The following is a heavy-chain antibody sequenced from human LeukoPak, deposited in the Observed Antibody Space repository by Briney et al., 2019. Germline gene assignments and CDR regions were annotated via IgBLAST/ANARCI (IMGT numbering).Heavy chain of an antibody. CDR3: ARDDRLYSSGWSYYSDY. V-gene: IGHV3-30*04. CDR2: ISYDGSNK. CDR1: GFTFSSYA. J-gene: IGHJ4*02. Sequence: GGSLRLSCAASGFTFSSYAMHWVRQAPGKGLEWVAVISYDGSNKYYADSVKGRFTISRDNSKNTLYLQMNSLRAEDTAVYYCARDDRLYSSGWSYYSDYWGQGTLVTVSS. D-gene: IGHD6-19*01.